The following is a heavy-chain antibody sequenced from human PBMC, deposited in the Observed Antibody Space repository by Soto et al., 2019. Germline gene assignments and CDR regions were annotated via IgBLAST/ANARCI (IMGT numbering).Heavy chain of an antibody. J-gene: IGHJ4*02. D-gene: IGHD3-3*01. CDR3: ARGGVYAFFAF. CDR2: ISHVETT. Sequence: SETLSLTCSVSGVTISYGGYSWSWIRQSPGKGLEWLGYISHVETTYYNPSFQSRLSLSIDRTRNQFSLSLSSLTAADKAVYYCARGGVYAFFAFWGQGIQVIVSS. V-gene: IGHV4-30-2*06. CDR1: GVTISYGGYS.